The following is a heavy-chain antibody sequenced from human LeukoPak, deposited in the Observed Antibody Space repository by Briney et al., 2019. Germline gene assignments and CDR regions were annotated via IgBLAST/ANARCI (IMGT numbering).Heavy chain of an antibody. CDR2: ISATTITL. D-gene: IGHD3-3*01. J-gene: IGHJ5*01. V-gene: IGHV3-48*01. Sequence: TGGSLRLSCTGSGFIFNQYGMMWVRQAPGKGPEWLSYISATTITLYYVDSVKGRFTISRDNTKSSLYLQMNSLTVEDTAIYYCARCLWSSSRYMDSWGQGTLVTVSA. CDR3: ARCLWSSSRYMDS. CDR1: GFIFNQYG.